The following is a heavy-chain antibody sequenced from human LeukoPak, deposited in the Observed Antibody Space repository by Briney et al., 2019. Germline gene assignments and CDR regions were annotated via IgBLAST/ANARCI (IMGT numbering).Heavy chain of an antibody. V-gene: IGHV1-69-2*01. D-gene: IGHD3-10*01. CDR2: VDPEDGET. CDR1: GYTFTDYY. J-gene: IGHJ3*02. Sequence: GASVKVSCKASGYTFTDYYMHWVQQAPGKGLEWMGRVDPEDGETIYAEKFQGRVTITADTSTDTAYMELSSLRSEDTAVYYCATSFLPEYGSGSYGAFDIWGQGTMVTVSS. CDR3: ATSFLPEYGSGSYGAFDI.